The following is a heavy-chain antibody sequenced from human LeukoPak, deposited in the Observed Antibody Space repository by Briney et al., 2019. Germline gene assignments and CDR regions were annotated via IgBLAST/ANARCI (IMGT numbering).Heavy chain of an antibody. D-gene: IGHD2-15*01. J-gene: IGHJ4*02. CDR1: GYTFTGYY. CDR2: INPNSGGT. Sequence: ASVKVSCKASGYTFTGYYMHWVRQAPGQGLEWMGWINPNSGGTNYAQKFQGRVTMTRDTSISTAYMELSRLRSDDTAVYYCARDVRCSGGSCYYYLDYWGQGTLVTVSS. CDR3: ARDVRCSGGSCYYYLDY. V-gene: IGHV1-2*02.